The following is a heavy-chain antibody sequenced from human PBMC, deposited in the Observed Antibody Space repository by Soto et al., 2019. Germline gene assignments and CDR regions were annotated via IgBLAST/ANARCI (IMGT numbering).Heavy chain of an antibody. CDR2: INHSGST. CDR1: GGSFSGYY. J-gene: IGHJ2*01. D-gene: IGHD2-15*01. CDR3: ARQKRGGYCSGGSCHPYWYFDL. Sequence: SETLSLTCAVYGGSFSGYYWSWIRQPPGKGLEWIREINHSGSTNYNPSLKSRVTISVDTSKNQFSLKLSSVTAADTAVYYCARQKRGGYCSGGSCHPYWYFDLWGRGTLVTVSS. V-gene: IGHV4-34*01.